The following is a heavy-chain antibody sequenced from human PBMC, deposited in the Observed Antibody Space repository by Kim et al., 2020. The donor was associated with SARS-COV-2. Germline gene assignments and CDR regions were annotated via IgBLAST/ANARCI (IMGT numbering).Heavy chain of an antibody. CDR3: AIGVGATPFDP. J-gene: IGHJ5*02. CDR2: NT. Sequence: NTNYAQKLQGRVTMTPDPSTSTAYMELRSLGSDDTAVYYCAIGVGATPFDPWGQGTLVTVSS. V-gene: IGHV1-18*01. D-gene: IGHD1-26*01.